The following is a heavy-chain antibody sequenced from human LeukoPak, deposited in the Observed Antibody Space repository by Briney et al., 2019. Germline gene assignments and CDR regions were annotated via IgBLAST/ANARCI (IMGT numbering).Heavy chain of an antibody. Sequence: GGSLRLSCAASGFTFSSYAMNWVRQAPGKGLEWVSDISGDGVDTYYADSVKGRFTISRDNSRKKLYLQMNSLRVDDTAVYYCAKGGSGWPDDAFDIWGQGTMVTVSS. CDR2: ISGDGVDT. CDR1: GFTFSSYA. CDR3: AKGGSGWPDDAFDI. V-gene: IGHV3-23*01. J-gene: IGHJ3*02. D-gene: IGHD6-19*01.